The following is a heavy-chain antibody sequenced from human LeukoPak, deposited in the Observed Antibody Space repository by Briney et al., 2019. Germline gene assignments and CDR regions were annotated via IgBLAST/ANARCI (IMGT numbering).Heavy chain of an antibody. D-gene: IGHD1-26*01. V-gene: IGHV3-23*01. CDR2: ISGSGGIT. CDR1: GFTFSSYG. Sequence: GGSLRLSCAASGFTFSSYGMSWVRQAPGKGLGWVSAISGSGGITSYADSVKGRFTISRDNSKNTLYLQMNSLGAEDTDVYYCAKGDTTWELPHDYWGQGTLVTVSS. J-gene: IGHJ4*02. CDR3: AKGDTTWELPHDY.